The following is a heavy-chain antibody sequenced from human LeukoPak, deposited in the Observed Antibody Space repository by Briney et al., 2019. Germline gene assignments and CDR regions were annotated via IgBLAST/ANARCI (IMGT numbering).Heavy chain of an antibody. Sequence: PSETLSLTCAVYGGSFSGYYWSWIRQPPGKGLEWIGEINHSGSTNYNPSLKSRVTISVDTSKNQFSLKLSSVTAADTAVYYCARERWYYYDSSGYYSFADYWGQGTLVTVSS. CDR2: INHSGST. CDR3: ARERWYYYDSSGYYSFADY. D-gene: IGHD3-22*01. V-gene: IGHV4-34*01. J-gene: IGHJ4*02. CDR1: GGSFSGYY.